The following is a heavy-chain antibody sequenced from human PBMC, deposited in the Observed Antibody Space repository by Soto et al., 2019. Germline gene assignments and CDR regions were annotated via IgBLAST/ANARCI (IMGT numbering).Heavy chain of an antibody. D-gene: IGHD4-17*01. CDR3: AKDPNGDYFGCFEM. J-gene: IGHJ3*02. CDR2: ISASGGRT. CDR1: GYTFRSYA. Sequence: EVQVLASGGGLIQPGGSLTLSCAASGYTFRSYAMSWVRQAPGAGLELVSGISASGGRTYYADSVKGRVTISRDNSNNKLFLQMTSLRVEDTALYYCAKDPNGDYFGCFEMWGRGTMVTVS. V-gene: IGHV3-23*01.